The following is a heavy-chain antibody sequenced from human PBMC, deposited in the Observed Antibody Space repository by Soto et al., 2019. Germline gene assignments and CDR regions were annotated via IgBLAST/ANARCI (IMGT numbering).Heavy chain of an antibody. D-gene: IGHD6-13*01. CDR1: GFTFSSYG. Sequence: GGSLRLSCAASGFTFSSYGMHWGRQAPGKGLEWVAVIWYDGSNKYYADSVKGRFTISRDNPKNTLYLQMNSLRAEDTAVYYCARVQGYRRASHAHAFDISGQGTMVTVS. J-gene: IGHJ3*02. CDR3: ARVQGYRRASHAHAFDI. V-gene: IGHV3-33*01. CDR2: IWYDGSNK.